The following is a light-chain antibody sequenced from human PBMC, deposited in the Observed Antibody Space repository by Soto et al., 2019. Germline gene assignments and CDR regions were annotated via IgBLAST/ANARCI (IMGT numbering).Light chain of an antibody. CDR3: CSYAGGYIYL. CDR2: EGS. J-gene: IGLJ1*01. V-gene: IGLV2-23*01. Sequence: QSALTQPASVSGSPGQSITISCTGTSGDVGSYNLVSWYQQHPGKAPKLMIYEGSKRPSGVSNRFSGSKSGNTASLTISGLQAEDEADYFCCSYAGGYIYLFGTGTKVTVL. CDR1: SGDVGSYNL.